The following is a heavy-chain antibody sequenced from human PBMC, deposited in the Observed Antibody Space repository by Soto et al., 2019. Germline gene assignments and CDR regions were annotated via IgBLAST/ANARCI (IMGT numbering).Heavy chain of an antibody. J-gene: IGHJ4*02. D-gene: IGHD3-22*01. Sequence: RASVKVSCKASGYSFTSYGISWVRQAPGQGPEWMGWISGHNGNTNHPQSLQGRVTMTTDTSRNTAYMELRSLRSDDTAVYYCARHRFNYYDDTVYYYFDYWGQGTQVTVSS. V-gene: IGHV1-18*04. CDR2: ISGHNGNT. CDR1: GYSFTSYG. CDR3: ARHRFNYYDDTVYYYFDY.